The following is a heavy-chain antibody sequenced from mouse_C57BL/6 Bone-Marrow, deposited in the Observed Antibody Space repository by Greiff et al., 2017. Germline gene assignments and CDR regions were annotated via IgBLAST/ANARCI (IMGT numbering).Heavy chain of an antibody. CDR1: GYSFTDYN. J-gene: IGHJ4*01. V-gene: IGHV1-39*01. D-gene: IGHD2-4*01. Sequence: VQLKESGPELVKPGASVKISCKASGYSFTDYNMNWVKQSNGKSLEWIGVINPNYGTTSYNQKFKGKATLTVDQSSSTADMQLNILTSEDSAVYYCARGYDYDYAMDYWGQGTSVTVSS. CDR3: ARGYDYDYAMDY. CDR2: INPNYGTT.